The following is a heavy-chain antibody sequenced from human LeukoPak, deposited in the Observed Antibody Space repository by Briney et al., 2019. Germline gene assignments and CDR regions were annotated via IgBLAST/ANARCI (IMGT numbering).Heavy chain of an antibody. CDR3: ARFPIAVAGGGYLQH. CDR1: GGSISSYY. V-gene: IGHV4-59*12. Sequence: SETLSLTCTVSGGSISSYYWSWIRQPPGKGLEWIGYIYYSGSTNYNPSLKSRVTISVDRSKNQFSLKLSSVTAADTAVYYCARFPIAVAGGGYLQHWGQGTLVTVSS. J-gene: IGHJ1*01. CDR2: IYYSGST. D-gene: IGHD6-19*01.